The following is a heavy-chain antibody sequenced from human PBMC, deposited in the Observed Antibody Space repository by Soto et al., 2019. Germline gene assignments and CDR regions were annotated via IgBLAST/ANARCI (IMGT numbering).Heavy chain of an antibody. CDR1: GFTFDDYA. CDR2: ISWNSGSI. Sequence: EVQLVESGGGLVQPGRSLRLSCAASGFTFDDYAMHWVRQAPGKGLEWVSGISWNSGSIGYADSVKGRFTISRDNAKNSRYLQMNSLRAEDTALYYCAKDRWELQTVGAFDIWGQGTMVTVSS. CDR3: AKDRWELQTVGAFDI. D-gene: IGHD1-26*01. J-gene: IGHJ3*02. V-gene: IGHV3-9*01.